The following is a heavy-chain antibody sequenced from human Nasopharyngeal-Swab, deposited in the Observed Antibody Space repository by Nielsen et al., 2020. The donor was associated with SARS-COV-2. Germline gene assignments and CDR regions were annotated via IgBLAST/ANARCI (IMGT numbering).Heavy chain of an antibody. J-gene: IGHJ4*02. CDR3: AKDLHSSSLTVGY. CDR2: ISCSGGTK. CDR1: GFTFSSYA. D-gene: IGHD6-6*01. Sequence: VGSLRLSCAASGFTFSSYAMHWVRQGPGKGLEWVSEISCSGGTKYYADSVKGRFTISRDNSKNTLHLQMNSLRVEDTGVYYCAKDLHSSSLTVGYWGQGTLVNVS. V-gene: IGHV3-23*01.